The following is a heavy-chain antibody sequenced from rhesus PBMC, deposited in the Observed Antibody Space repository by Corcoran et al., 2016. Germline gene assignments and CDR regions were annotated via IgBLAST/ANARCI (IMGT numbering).Heavy chain of an antibody. J-gene: IGHJ6*01. D-gene: IGHD2-39*01. CDR2: IYRSGGST. CDR3: ARHAVSANYAVDS. Sequence: QVQLQESGPGLVTPSATLTLTCALSGASISNNYWRWIRQAPGKGLEWVGRIYRSGGSTDYNPSLKSRVTISLDTSKNQFSLRLNSVTAADTAVYYCARHAVSANYAVDSWGQGVVVTVSS. V-gene: IGHV4S2*01. CDR1: GASISNNY.